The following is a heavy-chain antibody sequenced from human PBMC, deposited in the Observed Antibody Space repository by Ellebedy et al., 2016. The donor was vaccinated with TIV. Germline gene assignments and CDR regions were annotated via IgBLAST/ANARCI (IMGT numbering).Heavy chain of an antibody. J-gene: IGHJ4*02. CDR2: IIPILGIA. V-gene: IGHV1-69*04. CDR3: ARVRLVAATLDY. D-gene: IGHD2-15*01. CDR1: GGTFSSYA. Sequence: ASVKVSCKASGGTFSSYAISWVRQAPGQGLEWMGRIIPILGIANYAQKFQGRVTITADKSTSTAYMELSSLRSEDTAVDYCARVRLVAATLDYWGQGTLVTVSS.